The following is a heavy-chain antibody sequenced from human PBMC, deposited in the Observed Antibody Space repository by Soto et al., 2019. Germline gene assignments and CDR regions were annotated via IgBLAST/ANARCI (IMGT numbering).Heavy chain of an antibody. Sequence: QLRLQESGPGLVKSSETLSLTCTISGGSVRSSSYYWCWIRQPPGKVLEWISSIYYSGRTHNNPALKSRVTMSIDKHTNQFSLKMNSVTAADTAVYYCARHEGGAAADRPLDYWGQGTLVTVSS. CDR3: ARHEGGAAADRPLDY. CDR1: GGSVRSSSYY. J-gene: IGHJ4*02. CDR2: IYYSGRT. D-gene: IGHD6-13*01. V-gene: IGHV4-39*01.